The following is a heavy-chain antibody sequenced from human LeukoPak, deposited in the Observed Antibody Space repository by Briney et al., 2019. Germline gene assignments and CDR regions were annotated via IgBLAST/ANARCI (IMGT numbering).Heavy chain of an antibody. J-gene: IGHJ4*02. CDR1: GYSFTSYW. CDR2: IYPGDSNT. V-gene: IGHV5-51*01. D-gene: IGHD6-19*01. CDR3: ARTGYTSGWYVGSFDY. Sequence: GESLKISCKGSGYSFTSYWIGWVRQMPGKGLEWMGIIYPGDSNTKYSPSFQGQVTISADKSISTAYLQWSSLKASDTAMYYCARTGYTSGWYVGSFDYWGQGTLVTVSS.